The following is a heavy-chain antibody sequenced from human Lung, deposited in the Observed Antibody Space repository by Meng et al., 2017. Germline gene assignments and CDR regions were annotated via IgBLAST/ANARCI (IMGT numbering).Heavy chain of an antibody. CDR3: ASFRD. J-gene: IGHJ4*02. CDR1: GGSISSYY. V-gene: IGHV4-59*01. CDR2: IYYSGST. Sequence: VHMQGPGPGLVKTSETLSLTCTVSGGSISSYYWSWIRQPPGKGLEWIGYIYYSGSTNYNPSLKSRVTISVDTSKNQFSLKLSSVTAADTAVYYCASFRDWGQGTLVTVSS.